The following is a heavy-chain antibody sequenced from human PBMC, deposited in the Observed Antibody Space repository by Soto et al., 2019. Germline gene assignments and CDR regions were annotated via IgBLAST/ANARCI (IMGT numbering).Heavy chain of an antibody. J-gene: IGHJ6*03. CDR3: ARVGIKNRIAIFGVVSSYYYYYMDV. CDR2: ISSSGSTI. Sequence: GGSLRLSCAASGFTFSDYYMSWIHLAPGKGLEWVSYISSSGSTIYYADSVKGRFTISRDNAKNSLYLQMNSLRAEDTAVYYCARVGIKNRIAIFGVVSSYYYYYMDVWGKGTTVTVSS. D-gene: IGHD3-3*01. V-gene: IGHV3-11*01. CDR1: GFTFSDYY.